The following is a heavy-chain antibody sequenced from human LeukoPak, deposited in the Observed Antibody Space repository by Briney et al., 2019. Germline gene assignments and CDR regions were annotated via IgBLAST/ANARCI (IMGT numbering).Heavy chain of an antibody. CDR1: GGSISSYY. J-gene: IGHJ4*02. Sequence: SETLSLTCSVSGGSISSYYWSWIRQPPGKGLEWIGYTYYSGSTNYNPSLKSRVTISVDTSKNQFSLKLSSVTAADMAVYYCARSLILDQLLYLGSYFDYWGQGTLVTVSS. CDR2: TYYSGST. CDR3: ARSLILDQLLYLGSYFDY. D-gene: IGHD2-2*02. V-gene: IGHV4-59*01.